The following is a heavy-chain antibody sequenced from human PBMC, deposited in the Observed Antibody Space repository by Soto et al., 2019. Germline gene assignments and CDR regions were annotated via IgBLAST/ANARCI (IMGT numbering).Heavy chain of an antibody. CDR2: IYYDGAT. J-gene: IGHJ4*02. V-gene: IGHV4-59*01. D-gene: IGHD5-18*01. CDR3: ARAGYSYGFGYYYDY. Sequence: SETLSLTCTVSGGSIIRYYCICSRHPPGKGLEWIGYIYYDGATNYSPSLKSRVTISVDTSNDQFSLRLSSVTAADTAVYYCARAGYSYGFGYYYDYWGQGTLVTSPQ. CDR1: GGSIIRYY.